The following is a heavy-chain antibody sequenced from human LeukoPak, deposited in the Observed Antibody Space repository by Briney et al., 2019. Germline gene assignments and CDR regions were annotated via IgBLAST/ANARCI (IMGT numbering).Heavy chain of an antibody. Sequence: GGALRLSCAASGFTFSSYAMHWVRQAPGKGLEWVAVIWYDGSNKYYADSVKGRFTISRDNSKNTLYLQMNSLRAEDTAVYYCARDPPAAAGPYYYYGMDVWGQGTTVTVSS. CDR2: IWYDGSNK. CDR3: ARDPPAAAGPYYYYGMDV. CDR1: GFTFSSYA. D-gene: IGHD6-13*01. V-gene: IGHV3-33*08. J-gene: IGHJ6*02.